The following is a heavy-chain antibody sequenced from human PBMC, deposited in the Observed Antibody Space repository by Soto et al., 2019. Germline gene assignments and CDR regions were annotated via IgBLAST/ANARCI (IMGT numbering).Heavy chain of an antibody. D-gene: IGHD2-2*01. Sequence: ASVKVSCKASGYTFTSYAMHWVRQAPGQRLEWMGWINAGNGNTKYSQKFQGRVTITRDTSASTAYMELSSLRSEDTAVYYCARSDIVVVPAVGYYYYYGMDVWGQGTTVTVSS. CDR2: INAGNGNT. V-gene: IGHV1-3*01. CDR1: GYTFTSYA. CDR3: ARSDIVVVPAVGYYYYYGMDV. J-gene: IGHJ6*02.